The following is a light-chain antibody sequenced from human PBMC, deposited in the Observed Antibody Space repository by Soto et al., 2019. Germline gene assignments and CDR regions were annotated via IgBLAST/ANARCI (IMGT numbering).Light chain of an antibody. CDR1: QSVRSN. J-gene: IGKJ1*01. CDR2: AAS. CDR3: QQYSSSRT. V-gene: IGKV3-15*01. Sequence: EIVMTQSPATLSVSPGEWATLSCRASQSVRSNLAWYQQRPGQAPRLLIYAASTRATGIPARFSGSGSGTEFTLTIDSLQSEDFAMYYCQQYSSSRTFGQGTKVDI.